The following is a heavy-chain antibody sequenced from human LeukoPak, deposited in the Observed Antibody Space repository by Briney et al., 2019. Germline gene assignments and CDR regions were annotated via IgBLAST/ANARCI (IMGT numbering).Heavy chain of an antibody. Sequence: GESLKISCKGSGYIFTNYWIGWVRQMPGKGLEWMGIIYPGDSDTRYSPSFQGQVTISADKSISNAYLQWSSLKASDTAMYYCARRNDSGTLDYWGQGTLVTVSS. V-gene: IGHV5-51*01. CDR1: GYIFTNYW. D-gene: IGHD3-10*01. J-gene: IGHJ4*02. CDR2: IYPGDSDT. CDR3: ARRNDSGTLDY.